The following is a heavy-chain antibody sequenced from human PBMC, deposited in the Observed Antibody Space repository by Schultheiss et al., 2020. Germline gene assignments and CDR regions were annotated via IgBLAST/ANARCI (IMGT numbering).Heavy chain of an antibody. Sequence: SETLSLTCTVSGGSISSSSYYWGWIRQPPGKGLEWIGSIYYSGSTYYNPSLKSRVTISVDTSKNQFSLKLSSVTAADTAVYYCASRALRGGDFDYWGQGTLVTVSS. CDR2: IYYSGST. CDR3: ASRALRGGDFDY. D-gene: IGHD3-16*01. V-gene: IGHV4-39*01. CDR1: GGSISSSSYY. J-gene: IGHJ4*02.